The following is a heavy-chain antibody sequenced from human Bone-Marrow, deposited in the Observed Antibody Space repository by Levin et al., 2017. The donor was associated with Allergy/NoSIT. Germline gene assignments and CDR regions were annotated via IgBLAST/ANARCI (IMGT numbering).Heavy chain of an antibody. Sequence: GGSLRLSCAASGFTVSSSYMTWVRQAPGKGLEWVSGVLSDGTTYYADSVRGRFTISRDISENTLYLQMNSLRAEDTAVYYCANRGDTRGYYFDWGQGTLVTVSS. CDR1: GFTVSSSY. D-gene: IGHD3-22*01. V-gene: IGHV3-53*01. J-gene: IGHJ4*02. CDR2: VLSDGTT. CDR3: ANRGDTRGYYFD.